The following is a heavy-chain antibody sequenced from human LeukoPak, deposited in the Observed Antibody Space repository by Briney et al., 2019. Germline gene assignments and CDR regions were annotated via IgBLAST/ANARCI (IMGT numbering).Heavy chain of an antibody. V-gene: IGHV3-15*01. CDR2: IKSKSDGGTT. Sequence: GGSLRLSCAASGFTLSNAWMRWVRQAPGKGVEGVGRIKSKSDGGTTDYAAPVKGRFTISRDDSKNTLYLQMNSLKPEDTAVYYCTTGNVEMATSFDYWGQGTLVTVSS. CDR1: GFTLSNAW. J-gene: IGHJ4*02. D-gene: IGHD5-24*01. CDR3: TTGNVEMATSFDY.